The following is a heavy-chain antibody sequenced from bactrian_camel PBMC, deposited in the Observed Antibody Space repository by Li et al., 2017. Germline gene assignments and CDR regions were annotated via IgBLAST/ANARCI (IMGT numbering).Heavy chain of an antibody. V-gene: IGHV3S19*01. J-gene: IGHJ4*01. CDR3: AAYVGSRVLGPWSFERGTYDF. CDR1: GFTFNSYY. D-gene: IGHD7*01. CDR2: IYTGGGST. Sequence: VQLVESGGDLVQPGESLRLSCATSGFTFNSYYMSWVRQAPGKGLEWVSSIYTGGGSTYYADSVKGRFTISLDNAKNTLYLQMNNLKLEDTAMYYCAAYVGSRVLGPWSFERGTYDFWGPGTQVTVS.